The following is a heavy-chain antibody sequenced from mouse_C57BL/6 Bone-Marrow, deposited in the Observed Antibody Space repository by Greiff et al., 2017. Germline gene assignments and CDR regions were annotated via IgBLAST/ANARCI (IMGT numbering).Heavy chain of an antibody. CDR2: IYPGSGST. CDR3: ARVCTTVVVDYAMDY. D-gene: IGHD1-1*01. CDR1: GYTFTSYW. Sequence: QVQLQQPGAELVKPGASVKMSCKASGYTFTSYWITWVKQRPGQGLEWIGDIYPGSGSTNYNEKFKSKATLTVDTSSSTAYMQLSSLTSEDSAVYYCARVCTTVVVDYAMDYWGQGTSVTVSS. J-gene: IGHJ4*01. V-gene: IGHV1-55*01.